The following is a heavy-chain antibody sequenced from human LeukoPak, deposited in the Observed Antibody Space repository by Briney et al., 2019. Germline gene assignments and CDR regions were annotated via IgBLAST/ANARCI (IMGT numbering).Heavy chain of an antibody. J-gene: IGHJ4*02. CDR1: GFTISSYA. CDR3: ASHYAHPNWASFDY. CDR2: ISYDGSNK. Sequence: PPGGSLRLSCAASGFTISSYAMDWVRQARGKGLEWVAVISYDGSNKYYADSVKGRFTISRDNSKNTLYLQMNSLRAEDTAVYYCASHYAHPNWASFDYWGQGTLVTVSS. V-gene: IGHV3-30-3*01. D-gene: IGHD7-27*01.